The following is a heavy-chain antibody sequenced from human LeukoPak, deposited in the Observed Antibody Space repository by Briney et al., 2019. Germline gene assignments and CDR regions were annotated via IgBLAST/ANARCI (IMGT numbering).Heavy chain of an antibody. J-gene: IGHJ4*02. D-gene: IGHD3-22*01. CDR3: ARVLGGYYYDSSGYYAGMDY. CDR1: RFTFSSYS. CDR2: ISSSSSYI. V-gene: IGHV3-21*01. Sequence: GGSLRLSCAASRFTFSSYSMNWVRQAPGKGLEWVSSISSSSSYIYYADSVKGRFTISRDNAKNSLYLKMNSLRAEDTAVYYCARVLGGYYYDSSGYYAGMDYWGQGTLVTVSS.